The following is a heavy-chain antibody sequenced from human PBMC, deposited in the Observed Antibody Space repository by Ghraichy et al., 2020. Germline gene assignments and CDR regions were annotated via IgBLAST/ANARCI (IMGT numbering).Heavy chain of an antibody. CDR2: INHSGST. J-gene: IGHJ6*02. Sequence: SETLSLTCAVYGGSFSGYYWSWIRQLPGKGLEWIGEINHSGSTNYNPSLKSRVTISVDTSKNQFSLKLSSVTAADTAVYYCARAMVRGVTYYYYYGMDVWGQGTTVTVSS. V-gene: IGHV4-34*01. CDR1: GGSFSGYY. CDR3: ARAMVRGVTYYYYYGMDV. D-gene: IGHD3-10*01.